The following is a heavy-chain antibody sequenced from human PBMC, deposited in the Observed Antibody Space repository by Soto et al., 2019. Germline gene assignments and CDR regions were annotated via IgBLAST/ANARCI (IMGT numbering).Heavy chain of an antibody. D-gene: IGHD6-19*01. Sequence: ASVKVSCKASGYTFTSYGISWVRQAPGQGLEWMGWISAYNGNTNYAQKLQGRVTMTTDTSTSTAYMELRSLRSGDTAVYYCAREQKRYSSDDWFDPWGQGTLVTVSS. V-gene: IGHV1-18*01. CDR3: AREQKRYSSDDWFDP. J-gene: IGHJ5*02. CDR2: ISAYNGNT. CDR1: GYTFTSYG.